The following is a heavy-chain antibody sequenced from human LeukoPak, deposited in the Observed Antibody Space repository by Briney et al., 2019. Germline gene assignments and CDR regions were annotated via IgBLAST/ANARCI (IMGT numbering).Heavy chain of an antibody. V-gene: IGHV3-30*02. D-gene: IGHD2-21*02. J-gene: IGHJ6*02. CDR3: AREMGSGGDSYYYYYGMDV. Sequence: PGGSLRLSCAASGFTFSNYGMQWVRQAPGKGLEWVAFIRYDGSNNYYADSVKGRFTISRDNSKNTLYLQMNSLRAEDTAVYYCAREMGSGGDSYYYYYGMDVWGQGTTVTVSS. CDR1: GFTFSNYG. CDR2: IRYDGSNN.